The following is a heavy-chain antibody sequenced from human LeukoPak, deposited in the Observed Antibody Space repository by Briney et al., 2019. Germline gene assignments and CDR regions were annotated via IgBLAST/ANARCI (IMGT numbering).Heavy chain of an antibody. CDR1: GFTFSSYS. D-gene: IGHD6-13*01. CDR3: ARGGSSWLHAFDI. Sequence: GGSLRLSCAASGFTFSSYSMNWVRQAPGKGLEWVSSISSSSSYIYYADSVKGRFTISRDNAKNSLYLQMNSLRAEDTAVYYCARGGSSWLHAFDIWGQGTMVTVSS. J-gene: IGHJ3*02. V-gene: IGHV3-21*04. CDR2: ISSSSSYI.